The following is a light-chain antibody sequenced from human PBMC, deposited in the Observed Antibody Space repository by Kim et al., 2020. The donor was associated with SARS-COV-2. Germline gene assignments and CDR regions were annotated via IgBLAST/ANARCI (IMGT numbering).Light chain of an antibody. Sequence: ASVGDRVTITCRASQGISSYLVWYQQKPGKAPNLLIYGGSTLQSGVPSRFSGSGSGTDFILTISSLQPEDFATYYCQQVNSYPLTFGGGTKVDIK. J-gene: IGKJ4*01. CDR1: QGISSY. CDR2: GGS. CDR3: QQVNSYPLT. V-gene: IGKV1-9*01.